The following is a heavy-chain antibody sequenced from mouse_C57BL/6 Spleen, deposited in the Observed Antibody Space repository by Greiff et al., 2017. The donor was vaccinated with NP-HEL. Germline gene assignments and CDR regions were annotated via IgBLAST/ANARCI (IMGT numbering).Heavy chain of an antibody. CDR3: ARDDYDVGGAMDY. D-gene: IGHD2-4*01. Sequence: EVQLQQSGPELVKPGASVKMSCKASGYTFTDYNMHWVKQSHGKSLEWIGYINPNNGGTSYNQKFKGKATLTVNKSSSTAYMELRSLTSEDSAVYYCARDDYDVGGAMDYWGQGTSVTVSS. V-gene: IGHV1-22*01. CDR2: INPNNGGT. CDR1: GYTFTDYN. J-gene: IGHJ4*01.